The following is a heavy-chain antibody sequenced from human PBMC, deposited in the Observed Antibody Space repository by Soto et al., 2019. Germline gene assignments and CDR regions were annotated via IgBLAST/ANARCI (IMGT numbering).Heavy chain of an antibody. CDR1: GFTFSGYW. Sequence: EVQLVESGGGLVQPGGSLRLSCAASGFTFSGYWMFWVRQAPGKGLVWVSRIEGDGCRTDYADSVKGRFTISRDNAKNTLYVQMNSLRAEDTAVYYCARDFSNKGMDVWGQGTTVIVSS. D-gene: IGHD6-13*01. V-gene: IGHV3-74*01. CDR2: IEGDGCRT. CDR3: ARDFSNKGMDV. J-gene: IGHJ6*02.